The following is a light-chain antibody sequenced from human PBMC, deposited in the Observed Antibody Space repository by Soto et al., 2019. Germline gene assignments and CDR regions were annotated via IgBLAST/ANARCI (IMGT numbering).Light chain of an antibody. CDR3: SSHTSSSIWV. Sequence: QSALTRPASVSGSPGQSITISCTGTSSDVGDYNFVSWYQQLPGKAPKLMIYEVSHRPSGVSNRFSGSKSGNTASLTISGLLAEDEAHYYCSSHTSSSIWVFGGGTKLTVL. CDR1: SSDVGDYNF. CDR2: EVS. V-gene: IGLV2-14*03. J-gene: IGLJ3*02.